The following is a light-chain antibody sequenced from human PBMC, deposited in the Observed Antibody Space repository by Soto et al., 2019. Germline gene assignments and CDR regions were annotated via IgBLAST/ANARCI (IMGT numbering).Light chain of an antibody. CDR3: QTWGTGIHV. V-gene: IGLV4-69*01. CDR2: LNNDGTH. CDR1: SGHTSYP. Sequence: QLVLTQSPSASASLGASVNLTCTLSSGHTSYPIAWHQQQPDKGPRYLMKLNNDGTHSKGDGIPDRFSGSSSGAERYLTISRLQSDDEADYYCQTWGTGIHVFGTGTKLTVL. J-gene: IGLJ1*01.